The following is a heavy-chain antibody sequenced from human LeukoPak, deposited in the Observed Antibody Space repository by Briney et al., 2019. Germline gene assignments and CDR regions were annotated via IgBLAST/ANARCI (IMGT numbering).Heavy chain of an antibody. Sequence: GGSLRLSCAASGFTFSSYDMHWVRQAPGKGLERVAFISYDGSNKYYADSVKGRFTISRDNSKNTLYLQMNSLRAEDTAVYYCARVRRPGYYYYGMDVWGQGTTVTVSS. D-gene: IGHD3-16*01. J-gene: IGHJ6*02. CDR3: ARVRRPGYYYYGMDV. CDR2: ISYDGSNK. CDR1: GFTFSSYD. V-gene: IGHV3-30-3*01.